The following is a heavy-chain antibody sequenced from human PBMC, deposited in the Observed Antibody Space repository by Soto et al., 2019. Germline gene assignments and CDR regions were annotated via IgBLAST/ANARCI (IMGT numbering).Heavy chain of an antibody. D-gene: IGHD3-9*01. CDR1: GFTFSSNA. Sequence: EVQLLESGGTLVEPGGSLRLSCLGSGFTFSSNAMSWVRQVPGRGMEWVAAITGNGGESYYADSVTSRFTISRDNSKNSLFLQMNSLRVDDTLMYYCVRKGKYFIGFDPWGQGTQVTV. CDR2: ITGNGGES. CDR3: VRKGKYFIGFDP. V-gene: IGHV3-23*01. J-gene: IGHJ5*02.